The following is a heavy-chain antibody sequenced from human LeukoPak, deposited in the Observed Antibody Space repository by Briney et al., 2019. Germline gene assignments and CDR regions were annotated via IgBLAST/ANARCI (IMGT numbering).Heavy chain of an antibody. J-gene: IGHJ4*02. CDR2: IYYGGNT. D-gene: IGHD1-26*01. CDR1: GFTVSSNH. Sequence: GGSLRLSCTASGFTVSSNHMNWVRQAPGKGLEWVSIIYYGGNTFYADSVKGRFTISRDNSKNTLYLQINSLRAEDTAVYYCAALSGVGVKIGFDHWGQGALVVVSS. CDR3: AALSGVGVKIGFDH. V-gene: IGHV3-66*01.